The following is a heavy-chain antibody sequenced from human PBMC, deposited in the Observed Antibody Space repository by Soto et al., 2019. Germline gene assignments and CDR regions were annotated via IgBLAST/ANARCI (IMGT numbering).Heavy chain of an antibody. Sequence: TLSLTCTVSGGSISSYYWSWIWQPPGRGLEWIGYIYYSGSTNYNPSLKSRVTISVDPSKNQFSLNLSSVTAADTAVYYCERDRSGYDFWRGPSPYYMDVWGKGTTVTVSS. J-gene: IGHJ6*03. CDR2: IYYSGST. CDR1: GGSISSYY. D-gene: IGHD3-3*01. V-gene: IGHV4-59*01. CDR3: ERDRSGYDFWRGPSPYYMDV.